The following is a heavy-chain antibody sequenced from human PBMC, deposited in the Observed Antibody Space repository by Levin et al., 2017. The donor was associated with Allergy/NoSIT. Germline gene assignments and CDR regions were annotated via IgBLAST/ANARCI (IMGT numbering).Heavy chain of an antibody. D-gene: IGHD4-11*01. Sequence: LSLTCAASGFTFSSYAMSWVRQAPGKGLEWVSAISGSGGSTYYADSVKGRFTISRDNSKNTLYLQMNSLRAEDTAVYYCAKSLNSNYAAAEGSGFDPWGQGTLVTVSS. CDR3: AKSLNSNYAAAEGSGFDP. J-gene: IGHJ5*02. CDR2: ISGSGGST. V-gene: IGHV3-23*01. CDR1: GFTFSSYA.